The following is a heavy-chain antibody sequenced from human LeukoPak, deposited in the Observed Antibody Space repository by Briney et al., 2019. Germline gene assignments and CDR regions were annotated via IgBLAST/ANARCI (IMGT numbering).Heavy chain of an antibody. J-gene: IGHJ4*02. CDR1: GFTFSSYS. Sequence: GGSLRLSCAASGFTFSSYSMNWVRQAPGKGLEWVSYISSSSSTIYYADSVKGRFTISRDNAKNSLYLQMNSLRAEDTAVYYCATLPYRISTSHQLFDYWGQGTLVTVSS. CDR3: ATLPYRISTSHQLFDY. V-gene: IGHV3-48*04. CDR2: ISSSSSTI. D-gene: IGHD2-2*01.